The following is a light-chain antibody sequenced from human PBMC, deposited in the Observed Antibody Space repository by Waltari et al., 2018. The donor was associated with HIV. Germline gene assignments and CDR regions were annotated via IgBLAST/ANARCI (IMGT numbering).Light chain of an antibody. Sequence: QPVLTQPPSASASLGASVTLTCSLSSDYSNYQVDWYQQRPGKGPRFIMRVVTGGIVGPNGECVPGRCSVLGSGLNRYLTSKNIQEEDESDYHCGADHGSVNNFVSVVFGGGTRLTVL. V-gene: IGLV9-49*01. J-gene: IGLJ2*01. CDR1: SDYSNYQ. CDR3: GADHGSVNNFVSVV. CDR2: VVTGGIVG.